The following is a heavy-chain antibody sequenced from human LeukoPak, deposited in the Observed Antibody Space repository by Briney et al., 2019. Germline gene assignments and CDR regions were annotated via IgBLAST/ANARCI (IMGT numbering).Heavy chain of an antibody. CDR1: GFIFSSYW. V-gene: IGHV3-9*03. J-gene: IGHJ4*02. CDR2: ISWNSGSI. Sequence: PGGSLRLSCATSGFIFSSYWMHWVRQAPGKGLEWVSRISWNSGSIGYADSVKGRFTISRDNAKNSLYLQMNSLRAEDMALYYCAKDRVGSFRGAADPYYFDYWGQGTLVTVSS. D-gene: IGHD6-13*01. CDR3: AKDRVGSFRGAADPYYFDY.